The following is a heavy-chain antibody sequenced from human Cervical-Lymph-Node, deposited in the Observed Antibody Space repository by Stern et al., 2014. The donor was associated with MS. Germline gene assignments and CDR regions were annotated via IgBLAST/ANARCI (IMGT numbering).Heavy chain of an antibody. CDR3: ARQTTAWASDV. CDR2: ISPGDSEP. V-gene: IGHV5-51*01. D-gene: IGHD1-14*01. Sequence: VQLVQSGAELIRPGESLKISCKGSGYKFSIYWIAWVRQMPGKGLEWMGIISPGDSEPRYSPSFQGQVTMSADKSTSTAYLQWSSLNASDTAMYFCARQTTAWASDVWGQGTLVTVSS. CDR1: GYKFSIYW. J-gene: IGHJ4*02.